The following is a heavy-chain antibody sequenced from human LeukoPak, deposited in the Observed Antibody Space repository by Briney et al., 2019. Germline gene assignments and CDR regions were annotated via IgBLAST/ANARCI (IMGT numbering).Heavy chain of an antibody. Sequence: SETLSLTCTVSGSSISSYYWSWIRQPPGKGLEWIGYIYYSGSTNYNPSLKSRVTIPVDTSKNQFSLKLSSVTAADTAAYYCARASSARVTRVDYWGQGTLVTVSS. V-gene: IGHV4-59*01. CDR1: GSSISSYY. J-gene: IGHJ4*02. CDR2: IYYSGST. D-gene: IGHD4-17*01. CDR3: ARASSARVTRVDY.